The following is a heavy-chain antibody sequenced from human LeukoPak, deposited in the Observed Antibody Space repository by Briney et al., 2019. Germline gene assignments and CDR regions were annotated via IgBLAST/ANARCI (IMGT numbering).Heavy chain of an antibody. Sequence: ASVKVSCKASGYTFTSYGIRWVRQAPGQGLEWMGWISAYNGNTNYAQKLQGRVTMTTDTSTSTAYMELRSLRSDDTAVYYCARDRIAARPKGHWFDPWGQGTLVTVSS. J-gene: IGHJ5*02. CDR1: GYTFTSYG. D-gene: IGHD6-6*01. CDR3: ARDRIAARPKGHWFDP. CDR2: ISAYNGNT. V-gene: IGHV1-18*01.